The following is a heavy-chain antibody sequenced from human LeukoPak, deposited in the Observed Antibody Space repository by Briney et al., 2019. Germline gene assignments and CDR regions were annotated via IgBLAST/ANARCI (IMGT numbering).Heavy chain of an antibody. CDR1: GCTFTHYR. D-gene: IGHD1-26*01. J-gene: IGHJ4*02. CDR3: AREKWYSDY. CDR2: FNPDSGGT. Sequence: ASVKVSCKASGCTFTHYRLHWVRQAHGQGLEWMGWFNPDSGGTNYQQKFQVRVTITRDTSISTVYMELSRLSCDDTAVYYCAREKWYSDYWGKGTLVPVSS. V-gene: IGHV1-2*02.